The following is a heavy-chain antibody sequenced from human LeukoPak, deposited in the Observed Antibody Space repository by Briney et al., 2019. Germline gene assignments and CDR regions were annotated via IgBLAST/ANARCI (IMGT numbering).Heavy chain of an antibody. CDR2: ISPNSGGT. D-gene: IGHD5-24*01. J-gene: IGHJ4*02. V-gene: IGHV1-2*02. Sequence: APVKVSCKASGYTFTGYYMHWVRQAPGQGLEWMGWISPNSGGTNYAQKFQGRVTMTRDTSISTAYMELSRLRSDDTAVYYCARDSTRWLQFPLGYWGQGTLVTVSS. CDR1: GYTFTGYY. CDR3: ARDSTRWLQFPLGY.